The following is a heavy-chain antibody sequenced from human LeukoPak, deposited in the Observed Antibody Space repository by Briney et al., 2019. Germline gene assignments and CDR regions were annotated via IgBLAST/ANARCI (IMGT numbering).Heavy chain of an antibody. CDR3: ARGTDTKPFWSGYWVDV. CDR2: ISYDGSNK. Sequence: SGGSLRLSCAASGFTFSSYAMHWVRQAPGKGLEWVAVISYDGSNKYYADSVKGRFTISRDNSKNTLYLQMNSLRAGDTAVYYCARGTDTKPFWSGYWVDVWGQGTTVTVSS. CDR1: GFTFSSYA. V-gene: IGHV3-30-3*01. J-gene: IGHJ6*02. D-gene: IGHD3-3*01.